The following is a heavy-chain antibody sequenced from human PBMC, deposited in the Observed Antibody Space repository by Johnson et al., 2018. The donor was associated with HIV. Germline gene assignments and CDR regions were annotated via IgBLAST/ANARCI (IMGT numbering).Heavy chain of an antibody. D-gene: IGHD6-13*01. V-gene: IGHV3-15*01. CDR2: IKSNTAGGTT. CDR1: GFTFSNVW. J-gene: IGHJ3*02. CDR3: ARWGEQQLVNAFDI. Sequence: VQLVESGGGLVQPGGSLRLSCAASGFTFSNVWMSWVRQTPGQGLEWVGRIKSNTAGGTTDYAAPAKGRFTIPRDDSKNTLYLQMNSLRAEDTAVYYWARWGEQQLVNAFDIWGQGTMVTVSS.